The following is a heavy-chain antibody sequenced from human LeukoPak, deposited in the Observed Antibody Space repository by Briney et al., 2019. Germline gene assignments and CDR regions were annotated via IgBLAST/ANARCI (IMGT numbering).Heavy chain of an antibody. D-gene: IGHD2-15*01. J-gene: IGHJ5*02. Sequence: ASVKVSCKASGYTFTSYYMHWVRQAPGQGLEWMGIINPSGGSTSYAQKFQGRVTMTRDTSTSTVYMELSSLRSGDTAVYYCARGPGTVLPRQRNWFDPWGQGTLVTVSS. CDR3: ARGPGTVLPRQRNWFDP. V-gene: IGHV1-46*01. CDR1: GYTFTSYY. CDR2: INPSGGST.